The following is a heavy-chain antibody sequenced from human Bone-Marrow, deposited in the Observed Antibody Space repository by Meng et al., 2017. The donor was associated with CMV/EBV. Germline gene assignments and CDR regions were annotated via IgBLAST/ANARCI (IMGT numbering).Heavy chain of an antibody. J-gene: IGHJ4*02. Sequence: SGYNVTSYAMHWVRQDTGQRLEWMGWINAGNGNTKYSQKFQGRVTITRETSASTAYMELSSLRSEDTAVYYCARDGVGSSGWHLFDYWGQGTLVTVSS. D-gene: IGHD6-19*01. CDR2: INAGNGNT. CDR1: GYNVTSYA. CDR3: ARDGVGSSGWHLFDY. V-gene: IGHV1-3*01.